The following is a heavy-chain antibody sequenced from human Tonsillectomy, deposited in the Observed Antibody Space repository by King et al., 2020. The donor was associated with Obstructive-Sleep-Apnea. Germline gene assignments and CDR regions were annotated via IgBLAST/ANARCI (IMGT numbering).Heavy chain of an antibody. D-gene: IGHD3-10*01. CDR2: IYYSGAT. Sequence: QLQESGPGLVRPSETLSLTCSVFGCSISSYYWSWIRQPPGKGLEWIGYIYYSGATNYNPSLKGRLPLSVDTSMNQCSLNLRSVTAADTAVYYCVRHASGGHFDYWGQGTLVTVSS. CDR1: GCSISSYY. V-gene: IGHV4-59*08. J-gene: IGHJ4*02. CDR3: VRHASGGHFDY.